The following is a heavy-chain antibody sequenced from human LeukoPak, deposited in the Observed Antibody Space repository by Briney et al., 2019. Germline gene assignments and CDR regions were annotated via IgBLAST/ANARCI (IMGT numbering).Heavy chain of an antibody. V-gene: IGHV4-59*11. CDR3: ARGAFYMDV. CDR2: IYYSGST. Sequence: SETLSLTCTVSGGSISSHYWSWTRQPPGKGLEWIGYIYYSGSTNYNPSLKSRVTISVDTSKNQFSLKLSSVTAADTAVYFCARGAFYMDVWGKGTTVTVSS. CDR1: GGSISSHY. D-gene: IGHD3-16*01. J-gene: IGHJ6*03.